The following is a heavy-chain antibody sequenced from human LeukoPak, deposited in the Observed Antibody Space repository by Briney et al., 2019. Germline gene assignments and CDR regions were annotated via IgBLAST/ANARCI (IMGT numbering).Heavy chain of an antibody. J-gene: IGHJ4*02. CDR1: GGSISSYY. V-gene: IGHV4-59*01. Sequence: SETLSLTCTVSGGSISSYYWSWIRQPPGKGLEWIGYIYYSGSTNYNPSLKSRVNISVDTSKNQFSLKLSSVTAADTAVYYCAREGINWGYFDYWGQGTLVIVSS. CDR2: IYYSGST. CDR3: AREGINWGYFDY. D-gene: IGHD7-27*01.